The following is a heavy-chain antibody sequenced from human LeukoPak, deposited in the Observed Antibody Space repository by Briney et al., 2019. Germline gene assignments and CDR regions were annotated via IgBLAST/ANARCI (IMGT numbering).Heavy chain of an antibody. CDR1: GYTFTSYD. CDR2: IIPILGIA. Sequence: GASVKVSCKASGYTFTSYDINWVRQATGQGLEWMGRIIPILGIANYAQKFQGRVTITADKSTSTAYMELSSLRSEDTAVYYCARSGGYGDYDVEYYFDYWGQGTLVTVSS. CDR3: ARSGGYGDYDVEYYFDY. V-gene: IGHV1-69*04. J-gene: IGHJ4*02. D-gene: IGHD4-17*01.